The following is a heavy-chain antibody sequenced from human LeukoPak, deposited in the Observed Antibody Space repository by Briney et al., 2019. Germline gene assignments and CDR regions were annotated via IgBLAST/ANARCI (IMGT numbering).Heavy chain of an antibody. J-gene: IGHJ4*02. CDR3: ITIYDYIWGV. D-gene: IGHD3-16*01. CDR1: GFTFRNAW. V-gene: IGHV3-15*01. Sequence: GGSLRLSCAASGFTFRNAWVSWVRQAPGKGLEWVGRIKSRSDGGTTDYAAPVKGRFTIWRDDSRNTLYLQMDSLKTEDTAVYYCITIYDYIWGVWGQGTLVTVSS. CDR2: IKSRSDGGTT.